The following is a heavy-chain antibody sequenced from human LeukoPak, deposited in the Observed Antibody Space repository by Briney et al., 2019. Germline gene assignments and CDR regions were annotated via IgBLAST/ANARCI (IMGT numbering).Heavy chain of an antibody. V-gene: IGHV4-59*01. CDR3: ARAQYYYDSSGYQGAWFDP. Sequence: PSETLSPTCTVSGGSISSYYWSWIRQPPGKGLEWIGYIYYSGSTNYNPSLKSRVTISVDTSKNQFSLKLSSVTAADTAVYYCARAQYYYDSSGYQGAWFDPWGQGTLVTVSS. CDR1: GGSISSYY. D-gene: IGHD3-22*01. CDR2: IYYSGST. J-gene: IGHJ5*02.